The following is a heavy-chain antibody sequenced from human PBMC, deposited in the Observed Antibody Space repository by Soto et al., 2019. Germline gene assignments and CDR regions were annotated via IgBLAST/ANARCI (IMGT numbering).Heavy chain of an antibody. CDR3: ARLQLPAAEFDY. CDR1: GGSISSSSYY. Sequence: QLQLQESGPGLVKPSETLSLTCTVSGGSISSSSYYWGWIRQPPGKGLEWIGSIYYSGSTYYNPSLKGRVTLSVDTSKNQFSLKLCSVTAADTAVYYCARLQLPAAEFDYWGQGTLVTVSS. J-gene: IGHJ4*02. V-gene: IGHV4-39*01. CDR2: IYYSGST. D-gene: IGHD1-7*01.